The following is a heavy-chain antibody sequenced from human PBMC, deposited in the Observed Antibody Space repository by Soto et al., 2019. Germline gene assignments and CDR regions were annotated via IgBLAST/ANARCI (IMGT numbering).Heavy chain of an antibody. CDR3: ARFPDSSSSYYYYMDV. J-gene: IGHJ6*03. CDR2: ISAYNGNT. CDR1: GYTFTSYG. D-gene: IGHD6-6*01. V-gene: IGHV1-18*01. Sequence: GASVKVSCNASGYTFTSYGISWVRQAPGQGLEWMGWISAYNGNTNYAQKLQGRVTMTTDTSTSTAYMELRSLRSDDTAVYYCARFPDSSSSYYYYMDVWGKGTTVTVSS.